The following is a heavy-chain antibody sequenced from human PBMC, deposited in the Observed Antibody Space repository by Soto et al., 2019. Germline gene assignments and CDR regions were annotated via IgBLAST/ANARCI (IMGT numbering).Heavy chain of an antibody. CDR1: GFTFSSFA. CDR2: SSGTGGNT. V-gene: IGHV3-23*01. J-gene: IGHJ4*02. Sequence: EVQLLESGGGLVQPGGSLRLSCAGSGFTFSSFAMNWVRQAPGKGLEWVSASSGTGGNTYYADSVRGRFTVSRDNSKNTMFLQMNSLRAEDTAVYYCAIVRGWGQGPLVTVS. CDR3: AIVRG. D-gene: IGHD2-8*01.